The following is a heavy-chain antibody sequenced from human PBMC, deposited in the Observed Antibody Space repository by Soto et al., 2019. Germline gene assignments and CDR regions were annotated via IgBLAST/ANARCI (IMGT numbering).Heavy chain of an antibody. D-gene: IGHD1-26*01. CDR2: MNPNNGNT. CDR1: GYTFTNND. J-gene: IGHJ4*02. CDR3: ARGSNSGTYYVIFDY. Sequence: VASVKVSCKASGYTFTNNDINWVRQATGQGLEWMGWMNPNNGNTGYAQKFQGRVTMTRDTSMTTAYMELSSLRSEDTAMYYCARGSNSGTYYVIFDYWGQGTLVTVSS. V-gene: IGHV1-8*01.